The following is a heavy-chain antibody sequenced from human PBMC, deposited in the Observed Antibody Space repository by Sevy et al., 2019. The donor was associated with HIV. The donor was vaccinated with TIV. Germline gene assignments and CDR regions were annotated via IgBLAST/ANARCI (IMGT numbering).Heavy chain of an antibody. D-gene: IGHD2-2*02. CDR2: IYYSGST. CDR1: GGSISSGGYY. J-gene: IGHJ5*02. CDR3: ARGLEYCSSTSCYRTANWFDP. V-gene: IGHV4-31*03. Sequence: SETLSLTCTVSGGSISSGGYYWSWIRQHPGKGLEWIGYIYYSGSTYYNPSLKSRVTISVDTSKNQFSLKLSPVTAAATAVYYCARGLEYCSSTSCYRTANWFDPWGQGTLVTVSS.